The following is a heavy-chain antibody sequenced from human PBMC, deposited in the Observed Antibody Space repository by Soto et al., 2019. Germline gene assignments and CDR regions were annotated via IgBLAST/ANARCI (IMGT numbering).Heavy chain of an antibody. CDR2: IYYSGST. Sequence: PSETLSLTCTVSGGSISSYYWSWIRQPPGKGLEWIGYIYYSGSTDYSPSLKSRVTISVDTSKNQFSLKLSSVTAADTAVYYCASGVGAYNWFDPWGQGTLVTVSS. D-gene: IGHD1-26*01. CDR1: GGSISSYY. CDR3: ASGVGAYNWFDP. J-gene: IGHJ5*02. V-gene: IGHV4-59*01.